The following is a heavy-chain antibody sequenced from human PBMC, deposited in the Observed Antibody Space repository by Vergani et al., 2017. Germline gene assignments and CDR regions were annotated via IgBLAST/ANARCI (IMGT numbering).Heavy chain of an antibody. D-gene: IGHD1-1*01. J-gene: IGHJ4*02. V-gene: IGHV3-66*01. CDR2: IYSGDET. CDR1: GSTVSGNY. Sequence: ELQLVESGGGLVQPGGSLRLSCAASGSTVSGNYMTWVRQAPGKGLEWVSHIYSGDETYYADSVKGRVTISRDNGRSSLSLQMNRLRGEDTAVYYCARDPLDESWNDLRVRRGFDFWGQGTQVRVSS. CDR3: ARDPLDESWNDLRVRRGFDF.